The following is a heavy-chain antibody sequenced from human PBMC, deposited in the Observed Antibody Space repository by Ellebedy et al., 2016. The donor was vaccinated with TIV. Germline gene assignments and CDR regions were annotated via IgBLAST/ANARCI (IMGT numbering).Heavy chain of an antibody. CDR2: VRTKTDDV. V-gene: IGHV1-8*01. Sequence: ASVKVSCXASGYTFTSLDINWVRQATGQGLEWMGWVRTKTDDVRYAEKFQGRVTITRDTSMNTVYMELSSLRSEDTAVYYCARETGTLKDFAYWGQGTQVTVSS. J-gene: IGHJ4*02. D-gene: IGHD1-14*01. CDR1: GYTFTSLD. CDR3: ARETGTLKDFAY.